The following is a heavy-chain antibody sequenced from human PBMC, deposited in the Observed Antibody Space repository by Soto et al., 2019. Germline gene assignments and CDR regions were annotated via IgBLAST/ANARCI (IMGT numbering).Heavy chain of an antibody. Sequence: SETLSLTCTVSSVSITNDNYYWSWIRQSPGKGLEWIGHLYHGESTYTNPSLKSRVTISVDTSKNQFSLKLSSVTAADTAVYYCARVFSDSSSFFDPWGQGTLVTVPS. J-gene: IGHJ5*02. V-gene: IGHV4-30-4*01. D-gene: IGHD6-13*01. CDR1: SVSITNDNYY. CDR3: ARVFSDSSSFFDP. CDR2: LYHGEST.